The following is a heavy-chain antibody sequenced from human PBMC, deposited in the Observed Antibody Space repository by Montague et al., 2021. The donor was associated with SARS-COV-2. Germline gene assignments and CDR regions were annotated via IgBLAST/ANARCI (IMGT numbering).Heavy chain of an antibody. CDR1: GVSISSYY. D-gene: IGHD4-17*01. V-gene: IGHV4-59*04. J-gene: IGHJ3*02. CDR2: IYYSGST. CDR3: AMRGGALDAFDI. Sequence: SETLSLTCTVSGVSISSYYWIWIRQPPGKGLEWIGYIYYSGSTYYNPSLKSRVTISVDTSKNQFSLKLSSVTAADTAVYYCAMRGGALDAFDIWGQGTMVIVSS.